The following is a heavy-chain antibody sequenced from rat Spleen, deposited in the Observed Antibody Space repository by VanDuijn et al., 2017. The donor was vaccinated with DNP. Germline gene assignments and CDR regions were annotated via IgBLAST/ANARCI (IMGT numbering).Heavy chain of an antibody. CDR3: ATHKGASSSYALDA. J-gene: IGHJ4*01. CDR1: GFTFSDYN. D-gene: IGHD1-11*01. V-gene: IGHV5-7*01. CDR2: IRHNGGST. Sequence: EVQLVESGGGLVQPGRSLKLSCAASGFTFSDYNMAWVRQAPTKGLEWVAYIRHNGGSTYHGDSVKGRFTISRENAENTVYLQMDSLRSEDTATYYCATHKGASSSYALDAWGQGTSVTVSS.